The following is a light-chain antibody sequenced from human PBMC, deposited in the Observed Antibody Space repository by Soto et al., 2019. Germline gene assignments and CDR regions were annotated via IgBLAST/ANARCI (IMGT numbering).Light chain of an antibody. CDR2: WAS. Sequence: DIVLTQSPDSLAVSLGERATINCKSSQSVLYSSNNKNYLAWYQQKPGQPPKLLIYWASTRESGVPDRFSCSRSATDFTLTTSSLQAEDVAVYYCQQYYCAPDTFGQGTKLEIK. CDR3: QQYYCAPDT. CDR1: QSVLYSSNNKNY. V-gene: IGKV4-1*01. J-gene: IGKJ2*01.